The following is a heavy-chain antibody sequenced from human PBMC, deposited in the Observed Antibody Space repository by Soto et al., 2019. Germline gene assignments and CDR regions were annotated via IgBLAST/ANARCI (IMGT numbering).Heavy chain of an antibody. J-gene: IGHJ4*02. CDR3: AKDRGRSFLVLFDY. CDR2: ISYDGSNK. Sequence: GGSLRLSCAASGFTFSSYGMHWVRQAPGKGLEWVAVISYDGSNKYYADSVKGRFTISRDNSKNTLYLQMNSLRAEDTAVYYCAKDRGRSFLVLFDYWGQGTLVTVSS. V-gene: IGHV3-30*18. CDR1: GFTFSSYG. D-gene: IGHD3-16*01.